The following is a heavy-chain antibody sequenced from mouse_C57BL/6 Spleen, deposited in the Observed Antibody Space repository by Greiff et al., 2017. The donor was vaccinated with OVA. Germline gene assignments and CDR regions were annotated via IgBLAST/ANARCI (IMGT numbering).Heavy chain of an antibody. V-gene: IGHV5-4*01. Sequence: DVMLVESGGGLVKPGGSLKLSCAASGFTFSSYAMSWVRQTPEKRLEWVATISDGGSYTYYPDNVKGRFTISRDNAKNNLYLQMSHLKSEDTAMYYCAREDEASYYFDYWGQGTTLTVSS. CDR1: GFTFSSYA. CDR2: ISDGGSYT. CDR3: AREDEASYYFDY. J-gene: IGHJ2*01. D-gene: IGHD6-1*01.